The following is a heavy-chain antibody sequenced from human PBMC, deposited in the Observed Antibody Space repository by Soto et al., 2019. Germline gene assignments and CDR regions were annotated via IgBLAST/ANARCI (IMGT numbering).Heavy chain of an antibody. CDR2: MNPNSGNT. J-gene: IGHJ5*02. CDR3: VRAYYDILTGYYYFDP. Sequence: GASVKVSCKASGYTFNSYDINWVRQAPGQGLEGKGWMNPNSGNTGYAQKFQGRVTMTRNTSISTAYMELSSLRSEDTAVFYCVRAYYDILTGYYYFDPWGQGTLVTVSS. D-gene: IGHD3-9*01. V-gene: IGHV1-8*01. CDR1: GYTFNSYD.